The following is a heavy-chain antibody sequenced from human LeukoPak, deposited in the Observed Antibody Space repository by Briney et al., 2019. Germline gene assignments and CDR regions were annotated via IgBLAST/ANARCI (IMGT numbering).Heavy chain of an antibody. Sequence: GGSLRLSCAASGFTFSSYGMHWVRQAPGKGLEWVAVISYDGSNKYYADSVKGRFIISRDNSKNTLYLQMNSLRAEDTAVYYCAKGEYSSGYEGPGYWGQGTLVTVSS. D-gene: IGHD6-19*01. V-gene: IGHV3-30*18. J-gene: IGHJ4*02. CDR1: GFTFSSYG. CDR3: AKGEYSSGYEGPGY. CDR2: ISYDGSNK.